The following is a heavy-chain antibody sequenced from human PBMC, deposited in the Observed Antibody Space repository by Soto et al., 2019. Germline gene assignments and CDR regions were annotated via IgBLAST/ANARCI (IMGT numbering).Heavy chain of an antibody. V-gene: IGHV4-30-4*01. CDR1: SGSISTDDYY. Sequence: SETLSLTCTVSSGSISTDDYYWTWIRQTPGQGLEWIGNIYYTGSTHYNPSLKNRLTISLDTSKNQFSLKLTSVTAADTAVYYCAREREDILTDSYIIGMDVWGQGTTVTVSS. J-gene: IGHJ6*02. CDR3: AREREDILTDSYIIGMDV. CDR2: IYYTGST. D-gene: IGHD3-9*01.